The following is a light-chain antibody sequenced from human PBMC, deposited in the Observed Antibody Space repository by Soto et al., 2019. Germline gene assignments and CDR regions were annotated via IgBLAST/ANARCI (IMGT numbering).Light chain of an antibody. CDR2: EAN. V-gene: IGLV2-23*01. J-gene: IGLJ2*01. CDR3: TSYAGYSTSVV. Sequence: QSALTQPASVSGCPGQSITISCTGTSSDVGSYNLVSWYQQHPGKAPKLMIYEANKRPSGVSDRFSGSKSGNTASLTISGHQAEDEAEYYCTSYAGYSTSVVFRGGTQLTVL. CDR1: SSDVGSYNL.